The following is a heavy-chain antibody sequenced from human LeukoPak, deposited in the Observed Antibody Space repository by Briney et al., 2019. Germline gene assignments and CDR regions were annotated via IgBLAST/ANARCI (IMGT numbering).Heavy chain of an antibody. D-gene: IGHD5-12*01. CDR2: IYYSGST. V-gene: IGHV4-39*07. CDR1: GGSISSSSYY. Sequence: PSETLSLTCTVSGGSISSSSYYWGWIRQPPGKGLEWIGSIYYSGSTYYNPSLKSRVTISVDTSKNQFSLKLSSVTAADTAVYYCARNGWLRPKAWFDPWGQGTLVTVSS. J-gene: IGHJ5*02. CDR3: ARNGWLRPKAWFDP.